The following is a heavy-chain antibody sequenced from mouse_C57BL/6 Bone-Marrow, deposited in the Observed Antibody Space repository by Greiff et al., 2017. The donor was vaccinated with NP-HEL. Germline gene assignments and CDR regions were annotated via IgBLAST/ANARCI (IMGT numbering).Heavy chain of an antibody. CDR2: INPNYGTT. V-gene: IGHV1-39*01. Sequence: EVQLQQSGPELVKPGASVKISCKASGYSFTDYNMNWVKQSNGKSLEWIGVINPNYGTTSYNQKFKGKATLTVDQSSSTAYMQLNSPTSEDSAVYYCAREGLGIFITTVVALDYWGQGTTLTVSS. CDR1: GYSFTDYN. D-gene: IGHD1-1*01. CDR3: AREGLGIFITTVVALDY. J-gene: IGHJ2*01.